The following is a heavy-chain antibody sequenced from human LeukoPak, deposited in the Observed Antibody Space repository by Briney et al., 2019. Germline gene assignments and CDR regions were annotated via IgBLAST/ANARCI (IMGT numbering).Heavy chain of an antibody. Sequence: ASVKVSCKASGYTFTGYYMHWVRQAPGQGLEWMEWINPNSGGTNYAQKFQGRVTMTRDTSISTAYMELSRLRSDDTAVYYCARFKYYYGSGIDYWGQGTLVTVSS. V-gene: IGHV1-2*02. CDR3: ARFKYYYGSGIDY. D-gene: IGHD3-10*01. CDR2: INPNSGGT. J-gene: IGHJ4*02. CDR1: GYTFTGYY.